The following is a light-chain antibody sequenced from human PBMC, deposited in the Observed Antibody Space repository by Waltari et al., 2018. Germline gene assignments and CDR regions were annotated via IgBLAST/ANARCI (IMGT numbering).Light chain of an antibody. CDR3: NSYAGSSSWV. CDR2: DVF. CDR1: SRHVGFYHY. J-gene: IGLJ3*02. Sequence: QSALTPPASVSGSPGQSITISCTGTSRHVGFYHYVSWYQQHPGKAPKLMVYDVFQRPAGDLDRFSGSNSGNTASRTISGLQAEDEADYYCNSYAGSSSWVFGGGTKLTVL. V-gene: IGLV2-14*03.